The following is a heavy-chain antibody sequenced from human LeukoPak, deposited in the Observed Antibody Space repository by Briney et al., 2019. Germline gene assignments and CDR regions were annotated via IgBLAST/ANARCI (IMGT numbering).Heavy chain of an antibody. Sequence: SETLSLTCTVSGGSVSSDSYYWSWIRQPPGKKLEWIGYIYNSGNTNYNPSLKSRVTMSVDTSKNQFSLELTSVTAADTAVYFCARGVEGYDVSGFYYDYWGQGTLVTVSS. CDR3: ARGVEGYDVSGFYYDY. D-gene: IGHD3-22*01. CDR2: IYNSGNT. CDR1: GGSVSSDSYY. J-gene: IGHJ4*02. V-gene: IGHV4-61*01.